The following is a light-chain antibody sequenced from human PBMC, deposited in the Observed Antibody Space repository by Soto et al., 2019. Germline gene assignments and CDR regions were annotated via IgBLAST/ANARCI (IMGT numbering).Light chain of an antibody. CDR2: AAS. V-gene: IGKV1-27*01. CDR3: QKYNSAP. Sequence: DIQMTQSPSSLSASVGDRVTIICRASQGISNYLAWCQQKPGKVPKLLIYAASTLQSGVPSRFSGSGSGTDFTLAISSLQPEDVATYYCQKYNSAPFGQGTKVDI. J-gene: IGKJ1*01. CDR1: QGISNY.